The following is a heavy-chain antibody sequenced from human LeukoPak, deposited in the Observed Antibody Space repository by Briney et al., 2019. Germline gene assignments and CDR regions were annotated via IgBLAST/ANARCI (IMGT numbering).Heavy chain of an antibody. CDR3: ARANFWSGYSFDY. V-gene: IGHV4-61*02. CDR2: IYTNGNT. CDR1: GGSLSSGGYY. D-gene: IGHD3-3*01. Sequence: SQTLSLTCTVSGGSLSSGGYYWSWIRQPAGKGLEWIGRIYTNGNTNYNPSLKSRVTISVDTSKNQFSLKLSSVTAADTAVYYCARANFWSGYSFDYWGQGTLVTVSS. J-gene: IGHJ4*02.